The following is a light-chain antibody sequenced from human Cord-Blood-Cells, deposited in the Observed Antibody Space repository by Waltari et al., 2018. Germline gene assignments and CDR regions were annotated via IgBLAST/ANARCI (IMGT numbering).Light chain of an antibody. CDR3: QQRSNWPPIT. Sequence: EIVLTQSPATLSLSPGERATLSCRASQSVSSYLAWYQQKPGQAPRLLIYDASNRATGIPARFSGSGSVTAFTLTISSLEPEDFAVYYCQQRSNWPPITFGQGTRLEIK. CDR2: DAS. CDR1: QSVSSY. J-gene: IGKJ5*01. V-gene: IGKV3-11*01.